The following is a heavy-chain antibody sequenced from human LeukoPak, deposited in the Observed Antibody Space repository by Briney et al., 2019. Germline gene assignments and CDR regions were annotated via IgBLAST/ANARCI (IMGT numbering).Heavy chain of an antibody. CDR3: AVALCDGDCYTRHFEH. CDR2: IDPNGGAT. V-gene: IGHV1-46*01. J-gene: IGHJ4*02. D-gene: IGHD2-21*02. CDR1: GSPFTDNY. Sequence: GASVKVSFKASGSPFTDNYIHWVRQVPGQGLEWVGVIDPNGGATSYGKKFQGRRTVTRDTSTSTVYLEVSSLRSEDTAISYFAVALCDGDCYTRHFEHLGQGTLVTVSS.